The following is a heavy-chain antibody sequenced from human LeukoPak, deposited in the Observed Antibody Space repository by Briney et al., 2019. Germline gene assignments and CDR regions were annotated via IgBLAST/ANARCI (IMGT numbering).Heavy chain of an antibody. CDR2: IYYSGGT. Sequence: SETLSLTCTVSGGSISSSSYYWGWIRQPPGKGLEWIGTIYYSGGTYYNPSLKSRVTISVDTSKNQFSLKLSSVTAADTAVYYCARGPLITIFGVVMAYFDYWGQGTLVTVSS. CDR3: ARGPLITIFGVVMAYFDY. CDR1: GGSISSSSYY. V-gene: IGHV4-39*07. D-gene: IGHD3-3*01. J-gene: IGHJ4*02.